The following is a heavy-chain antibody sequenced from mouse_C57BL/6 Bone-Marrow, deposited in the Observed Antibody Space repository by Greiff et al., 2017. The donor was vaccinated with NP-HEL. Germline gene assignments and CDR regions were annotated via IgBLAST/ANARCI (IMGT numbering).Heavy chain of an antibody. Sequence: VQLQQSGPELVKPGASVKISCKASGYAFSSSWMNWVKQRPGKGLEWIGRIYPGDGDTNYNGKFKGKATLTADKSSSTAYMQLSSLTSEDSAVYFCARGRDYGSSLYFDYWGQGTTLTVSS. V-gene: IGHV1-82*01. CDR2: IYPGDGDT. D-gene: IGHD1-1*01. J-gene: IGHJ2*01. CDR1: GYAFSSSW. CDR3: ARGRDYGSSLYFDY.